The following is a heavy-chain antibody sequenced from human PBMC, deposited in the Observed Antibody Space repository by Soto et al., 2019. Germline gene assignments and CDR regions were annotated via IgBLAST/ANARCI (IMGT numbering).Heavy chain of an antibody. CDR1: GYPSISYG. D-gene: IGHD2-15*01. V-gene: IGHV1-18*01. CDR3: ARGTIVERPYFYMDV. J-gene: IGHJ6*03. Sequence: QAQLAQSGGEVKKPGASVRVSCKASGYPSISYGISWVRQATGQGPEWMGWVSGHNGNTYYAQKFQGRVTMTTDTSTNTAYMELRRLRSDDTAVYYCARGTIVERPYFYMDVWGKGTTVTVSS. CDR2: VSGHNGNT.